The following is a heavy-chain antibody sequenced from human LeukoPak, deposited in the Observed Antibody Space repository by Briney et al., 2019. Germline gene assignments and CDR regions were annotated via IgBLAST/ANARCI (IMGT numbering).Heavy chain of an antibody. CDR2: VNTDTGNP. CDR3: ARDLRAAAGNSPPYYWYFDL. V-gene: IGHV7-4-1*02. Sequence: ASVKVSCKASGYTFTRYAMNWVRQAPGQGLEWMGWVNTDTGNPTYAQGFTGRFVFSLDTSVSTAYLQISTVKAEDTAVYYCARDLRAAAGNSPPYYWYFDLWGRGTLVTVSS. J-gene: IGHJ2*01. CDR1: GYTFTRYA. D-gene: IGHD6-13*01.